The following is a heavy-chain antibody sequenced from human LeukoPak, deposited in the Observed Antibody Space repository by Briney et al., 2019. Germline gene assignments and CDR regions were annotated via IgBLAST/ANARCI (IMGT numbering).Heavy chain of an antibody. V-gene: IGHV1-69*13. D-gene: IGHD6-13*01. CDR3: ASLSPSPSGIAYPEGN. Sequence: SVKVSXKASGGTFSSYAISWVRQAPGQGLEWMGGIIPIFGTANYAQKFQGRVTITADESTSTAYMELSSLRSEDTAVYYCASLSPSPSGIAYPEGNWGQGTLVTASS. J-gene: IGHJ4*02. CDR1: GGTFSSYA. CDR2: IIPIFGTA.